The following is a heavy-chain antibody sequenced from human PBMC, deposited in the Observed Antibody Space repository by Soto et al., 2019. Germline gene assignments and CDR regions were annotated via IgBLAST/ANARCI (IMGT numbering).Heavy chain of an antibody. D-gene: IGHD4-17*01. CDR2: IIPVFGTA. V-gene: IGHV1-69*12. Sequence: QVQLVQSGAEVKKPGSSVKVSCKASGGSLSNYGISWVRQAPGQGLGWMGGIIPVFGTANYAQKFQGRVTITADESTNIVYMDVTSLRSDDTAVYYCARGDATKIVVTTYYAMDVWGQGTTVTVSS. CDR1: GGSLSNYG. CDR3: ARGDATKIVVTTYYAMDV. J-gene: IGHJ6*02.